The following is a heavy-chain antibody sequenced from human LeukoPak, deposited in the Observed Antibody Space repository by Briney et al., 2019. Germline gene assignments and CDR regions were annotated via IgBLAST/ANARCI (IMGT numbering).Heavy chain of an antibody. CDR2: ISGSGGST. V-gene: IGHV3-23*01. J-gene: IGHJ3*02. CDR3: AKDPNGDYIGAFDI. CDR1: KFNFHNYG. D-gene: IGHD4-17*01. Sequence: GGSLRLSCTTPKFNFHNYGLTWVRRAPGKELEWVSSISGSGGSTQYAASVQGRFTISRDNSKNTLYLQMNSLRAEDTAVYYCAKDPNGDYIGAFDIWGQGTMVTVSS.